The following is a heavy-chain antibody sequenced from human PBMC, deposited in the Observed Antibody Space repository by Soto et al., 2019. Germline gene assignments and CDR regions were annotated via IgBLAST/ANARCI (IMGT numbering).Heavy chain of an antibody. D-gene: IGHD3-10*01. CDR3: ASIRGGMGY. V-gene: IGHV3-72*01. Sequence: EVQLVESGGGLVQPGGSQRLSCAASGITLSDHFIDWVRQAPGKGLDWVGRTKAKAYSYTTEYAASVKGRFTISRDDSENSVYLQMNSLKSEDTAVYYCASIRGGMGYWGQGTLVTVSP. CDR2: TKAKAYSYTT. J-gene: IGHJ4*02. CDR1: GITLSDHF.